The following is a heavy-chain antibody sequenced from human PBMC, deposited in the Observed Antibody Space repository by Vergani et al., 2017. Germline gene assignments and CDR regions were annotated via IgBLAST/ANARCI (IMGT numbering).Heavy chain of an antibody. V-gene: IGHV4-34*01. D-gene: IGHD1-1*01. Sequence: QVQLQQWGAGLLKPSETLSLTCAVYGGSFSGYYWSWIRQPPGKGLEWIGEINHSGSTNYNPSLKRRVTISVDTSKNQFSRKLSSVTAADTAVYYCARCRGGGTGTTLAAFDIWGQGTMVTVSS. J-gene: IGHJ3*02. CDR3: ARCRGGGTGTTLAAFDI. CDR1: GGSFSGYY. CDR2: INHSGST.